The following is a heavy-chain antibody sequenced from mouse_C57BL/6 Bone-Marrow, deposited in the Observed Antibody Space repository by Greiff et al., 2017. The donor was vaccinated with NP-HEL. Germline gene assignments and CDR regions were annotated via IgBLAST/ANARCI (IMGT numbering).Heavy chain of an antibody. D-gene: IGHD4-1*01. CDR3: AKNWDGRYFDV. J-gene: IGHJ1*03. CDR1: GFSLTSYG. V-gene: IGHV2-4*01. CDR2: IWSGGST. Sequence: VQLQQSGPGLVQPSQCLSITCTVSGFSLTSYGVHWVRQPPGKGLEWLGVIWSGGSTDYNAAFISRLSISKDNSKSQVFFKMNSLQADDTAIYYCAKNWDGRYFDVWGTGTTVTVSS.